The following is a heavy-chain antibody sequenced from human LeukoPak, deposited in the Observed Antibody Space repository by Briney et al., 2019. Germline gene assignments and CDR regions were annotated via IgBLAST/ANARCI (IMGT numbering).Heavy chain of an antibody. D-gene: IGHD6-13*01. CDR3: ARGDSSSWYAYYYYYMDV. V-gene: IGHV1-8*01. CDR2: MNPNSGNT. J-gene: IGHJ6*03. CDR1: GYTFTSYD. Sequence: GASVKVSCKASGYTFTSYDINRVRQATGQGLEWMGWMNPNSGNTGYAQKFQGRVTMTRNTSISTAYMELSSLRSEDTAVYYCARGDSSSWYAYYYYYMDVWGKGTTVTVSS.